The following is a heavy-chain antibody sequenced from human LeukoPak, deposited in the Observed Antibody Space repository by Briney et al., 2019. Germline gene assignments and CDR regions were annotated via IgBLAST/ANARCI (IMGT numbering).Heavy chain of an antibody. J-gene: IGHJ4*02. D-gene: IGHD3-22*01. CDR3: ARDIFSYYYDSSGNDY. Sequence: PGGSLRLSCAASGFTFSSYAMHWVRHAPGKGLEWVAVISYDGSNKYYADSVKGRFTISRDNSKNTLYLQMNSLRAEDTAVYYCARDIFSYYYDSSGNDYWGQGTLVTVSS. CDR1: GFTFSSYA. V-gene: IGHV3-30-3*01. CDR2: ISYDGSNK.